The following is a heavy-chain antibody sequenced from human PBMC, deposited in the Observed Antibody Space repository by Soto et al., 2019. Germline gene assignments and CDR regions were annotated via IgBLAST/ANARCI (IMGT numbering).Heavy chain of an antibody. D-gene: IGHD3-22*01. Sequence: ASVKVSCRAAGYSFATYGITGVRQAPGQAVEWLGWINPYNGNTNYAQNLHGRVTVTPATSTGTAYMELRSLSADDTAVYYCARVWYYYDGSGYSAYYFDSWGQGTLVTVSS. J-gene: IGHJ4*02. V-gene: IGHV1-18*04. CDR3: ARVWYYYDGSGYSAYYFDS. CDR2: INPYNGNT. CDR1: GYSFATYG.